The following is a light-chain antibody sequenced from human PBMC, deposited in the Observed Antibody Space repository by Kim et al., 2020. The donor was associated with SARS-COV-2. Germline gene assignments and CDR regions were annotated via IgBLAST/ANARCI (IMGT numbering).Light chain of an antibody. CDR3: QSYDSSNWV. CDR1: SGSIASNY. Sequence: NFMLTQPHSVSESPGKTVTISCTRSSGSIASNYVQWYQQRPGSAPTTVIYEDNQRPSGVPDRFSDSIDSSSNSASLTISGLKTEDEADYYCQSYDSSNWVFGGGTQLTVL. J-gene: IGLJ3*02. V-gene: IGLV6-57*04. CDR2: EDN.